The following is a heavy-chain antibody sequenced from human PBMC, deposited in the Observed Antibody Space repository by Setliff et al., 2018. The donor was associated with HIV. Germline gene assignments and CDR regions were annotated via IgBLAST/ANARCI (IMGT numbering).Heavy chain of an antibody. D-gene: IGHD1-1*01. Sequence: GGSLRLSCAASGFNCSHYSMIWVRKGPGKGLQWVSSVSSSSSYIYYADSVKGRFTISRDNSKNTVYLQMNSLRAEDTAVYYCARSPGMFDYWGQGTTDTSPQ. V-gene: IGHV3-21*04. J-gene: IGHJ4*02. CDR3: ARSPGMFDY. CDR2: VSSSSSYI. CDR1: GFNCSHYS.